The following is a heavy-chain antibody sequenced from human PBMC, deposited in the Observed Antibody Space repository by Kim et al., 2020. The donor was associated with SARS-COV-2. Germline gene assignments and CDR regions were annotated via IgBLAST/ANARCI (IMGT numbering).Heavy chain of an antibody. Sequence: SQTLSLTCAVSGGSISSGGYSWSWIRQPPGKGLEWIGYIYHSGSTYYNPSLKSRVTISVDRSKNQFSLKLSSVTAADTAVYYCARGGGELLLDYWGQGTLVTVSS. CDR1: GGSISSGGYS. CDR2: IYHSGST. CDR3: ARGGGELLLDY. V-gene: IGHV4-30-2*01. J-gene: IGHJ4*02. D-gene: IGHD3-10*01.